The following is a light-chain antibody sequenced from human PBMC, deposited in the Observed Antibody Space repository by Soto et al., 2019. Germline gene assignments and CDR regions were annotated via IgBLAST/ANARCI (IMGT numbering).Light chain of an antibody. J-gene: IGKJ5*01. Sequence: DIQLTQSPSFLSASVGDRVTITCRASQGISSYLAWYQQKPGKAPRLLLYDASSLETGVPSRFSGSGSGTDFTFTISSLQPEDIATYYCQHYDHLPITFGQGTRLEIK. CDR2: DAS. CDR3: QHYDHLPIT. CDR1: QGISSY. V-gene: IGKV1-33*01.